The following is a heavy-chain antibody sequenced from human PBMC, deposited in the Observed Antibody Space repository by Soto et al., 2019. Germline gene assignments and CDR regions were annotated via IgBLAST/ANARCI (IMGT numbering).Heavy chain of an antibody. CDR3: ARVRDFWSGHPFDY. Sequence: ASVKVSCKASSYTFTSYGISWVRQAPGQGLEWMGWISAHNGNTNYAQKLQGRVTVTTDTSTSTAYMELRSLRSDDTAVYYCARVRDFWSGHPFDYWGQGTLVTVSS. J-gene: IGHJ4*02. D-gene: IGHD3-3*01. V-gene: IGHV1-18*01. CDR1: SYTFTSYG. CDR2: ISAHNGNT.